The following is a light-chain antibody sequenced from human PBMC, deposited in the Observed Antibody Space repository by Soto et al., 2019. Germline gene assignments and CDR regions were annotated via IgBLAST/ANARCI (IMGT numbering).Light chain of an antibody. CDR1: QSVLYSSNNKNY. Sequence: DIVMTQSPDSLAVSLGERATINCKSSQSVLYSSNNKNYLAWYQQKPGQPPKLLIYWASTRESGVPDRFSGSGSWTDFTLTISRLQSEDGAVYYCQQYYSTPYTFGQGTKLEIK. CDR3: QQYYSTPYT. CDR2: WAS. J-gene: IGKJ2*01. V-gene: IGKV4-1*01.